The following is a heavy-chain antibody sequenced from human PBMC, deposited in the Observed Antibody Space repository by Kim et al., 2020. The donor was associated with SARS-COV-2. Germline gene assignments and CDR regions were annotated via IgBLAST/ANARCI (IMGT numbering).Heavy chain of an antibody. Sequence: SQTLSLTCAISGDSVSSNSAAWNWIRQSPSRGLEWLGRTYYRSKWYNDYAVSVKSRITINPDTSKNQFSLQLNSVTPEDTAVYYCARDLGTVTTLYRYYGMDVWGQGTTVTVSS. V-gene: IGHV6-1*01. CDR2: TYYRSKWYN. CDR3: ARDLGTVTTLYRYYGMDV. CDR1: GDSVSSNSAA. D-gene: IGHD4-17*01. J-gene: IGHJ6*02.